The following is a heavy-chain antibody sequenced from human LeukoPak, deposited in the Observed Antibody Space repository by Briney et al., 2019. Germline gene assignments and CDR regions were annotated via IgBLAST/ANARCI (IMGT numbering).Heavy chain of an antibody. CDR2: IWYDGSND. V-gene: IGHV3-33*01. J-gene: IGHJ4*02. CDR1: GFSFSGYG. CDR3: ASKGSGYSYGDSDY. Sequence: PGRSLRLSCATSGFSFSGYGMDWVRQAPGKGLEWVASIWYDGSNDCYADSVKGRFTISRDNSKNTLYLQMNNLRAEDTAVYYCASKGSGYSYGDSDYWGQGTLVTVSS. D-gene: IGHD5-18*01.